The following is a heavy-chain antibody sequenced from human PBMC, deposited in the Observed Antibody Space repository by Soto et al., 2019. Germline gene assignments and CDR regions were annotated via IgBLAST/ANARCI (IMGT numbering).Heavy chain of an antibody. D-gene: IGHD6-13*01. V-gene: IGHV3-9*01. CDR3: AKDLGAAACTRRYYYYYGMDV. CDR2: ISWNSGSI. Sequence: EVQLVETGGGLVQPGRSQGLSCAASGFTFDDYAMHWVRQAPGKGLEWVSGISWNSGSIGYADSVKGRFTISRDNAKNSLYLQMNSLRAEDTALYYCAKDLGAAACTRRYYYYYGMDVWGQGTTVTVSS. J-gene: IGHJ6*02. CDR1: GFTFDDYA.